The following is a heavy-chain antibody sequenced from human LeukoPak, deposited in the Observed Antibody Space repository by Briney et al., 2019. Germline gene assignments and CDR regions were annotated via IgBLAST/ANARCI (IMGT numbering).Heavy chain of an antibody. Sequence: GASVKVSCKASGYTFTSYYIHWVRQAPGQGLEWMGIINAGGGGTSYAQKFQGRLTMTRDTSTSTVYMELSSLRSEDTAVYYCARVLPPYSSSWPDLGDFWGQGTLVTVSS. CDR2: INAGGGGT. J-gene: IGHJ1*01. CDR1: GYTFTSYY. D-gene: IGHD6-13*01. CDR3: ARVLPPYSSSWPDLGDF. V-gene: IGHV1-46*01.